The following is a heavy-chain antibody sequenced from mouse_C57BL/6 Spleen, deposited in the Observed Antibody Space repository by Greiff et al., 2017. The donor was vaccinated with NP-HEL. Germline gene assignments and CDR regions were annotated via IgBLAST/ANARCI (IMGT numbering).Heavy chain of an antibody. Sequence: VKLMESGAELVKPGASVKLSCKASGYTFTEYTIHWVKQRSGQGLEWIGWFYPGSGSIKYNEKFKDKATLTADKSSSTVYMELSRLTSEDSAVYFCARHEADGSPSYWYFDVWGTGTTVTVSS. V-gene: IGHV1-62-2*01. J-gene: IGHJ1*03. CDR1: GYTFTEYT. D-gene: IGHD1-1*01. CDR2: FYPGSGSI. CDR3: ARHEADGSPSYWYFDV.